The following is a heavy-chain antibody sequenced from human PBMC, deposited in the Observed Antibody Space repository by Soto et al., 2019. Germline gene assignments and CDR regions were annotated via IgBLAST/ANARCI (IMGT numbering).Heavy chain of an antibody. V-gene: IGHV1-3*05. J-gene: IGHJ4*02. CDR2: INAGNGNT. Sequence: QVQLVQSGAEEKKPGASVKVSCKASGYTFTSYAMHWVRQAPGQRLEWMGWINAGNGNTKYSQKFQGRVTITRDTSASTAYMELSSLGSEDTAVYYCARSTEAAAGFVLDYWGQGTLVTVSS. D-gene: IGHD6-13*01. CDR3: ARSTEAAAGFVLDY. CDR1: GYTFTSYA.